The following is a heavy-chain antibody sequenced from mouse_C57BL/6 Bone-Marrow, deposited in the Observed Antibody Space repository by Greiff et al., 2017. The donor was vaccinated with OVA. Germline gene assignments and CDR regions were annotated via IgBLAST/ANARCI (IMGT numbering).Heavy chain of an antibody. CDR3: ARWDYYGSNYGGTLAY. CDR2: IYPRSGNT. J-gene: IGHJ3*01. V-gene: IGHV1-81*01. D-gene: IGHD1-1*01. Sequence: VKLQASGAELARPGASVKLSCKASGYTFTSYGISWVKQRTGQGLEWIGDIYPRSGNTYYNEKFKGKATLTADKSSSTAYMELRSLTSEDSAVYFCARWDYYGSNYGGTLAYWGKGTLVTVSA. CDR1: GYTFTSYG.